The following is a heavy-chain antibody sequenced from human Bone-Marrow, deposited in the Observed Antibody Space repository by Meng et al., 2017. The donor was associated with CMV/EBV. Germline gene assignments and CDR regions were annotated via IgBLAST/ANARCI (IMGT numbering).Heavy chain of an antibody. J-gene: IGHJ4*02. Sequence: GESLKIYCAASGFTFSSYAMHWVRQAPGKGMEWVAVISYDGSNKYYADSVKGRFTISRDNSKNTLYLQMNSLRAEDTAVYYCARGAKEGESIAARFLRDYWGQGTLVAVSS. CDR3: ARGAKEGESIAARFLRDY. V-gene: IGHV3-30-3*01. CDR2: ISYDGSNK. D-gene: IGHD6-6*01. CDR1: GFTFSSYA.